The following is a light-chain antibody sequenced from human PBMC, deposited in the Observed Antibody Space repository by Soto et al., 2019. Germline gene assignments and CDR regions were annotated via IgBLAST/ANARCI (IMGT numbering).Light chain of an antibody. V-gene: IGKV3-20*01. CDR3: HQYGTSPQT. J-gene: IGKJ2*01. CDR2: GAS. CDR1: QSITNSF. Sequence: EIVLTQSPGTLSLSPGERGTFSCRASQSITNSFLAWYQQKPGQAPRLLIYGASTRATGIPDRFSGSGSGTDFSLIITRLEPEDGAMYYCHQYGTSPQTFGPGTKLEI.